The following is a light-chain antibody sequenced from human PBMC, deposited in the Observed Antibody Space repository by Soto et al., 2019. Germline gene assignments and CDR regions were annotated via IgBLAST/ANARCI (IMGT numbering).Light chain of an antibody. CDR1: QGISSY. CDR3: QQLNSYPLFT. V-gene: IGKV1-9*01. Sequence: DLQLTQSPSFLSASVGDRVTITCRASQGISSYLAWYQQKPGKAPKLLIYAASTLQSGVPSRFSGSGSGTEFTLTISSLQPADFATYYCQQLNSYPLFTFGPGTKVDIK. J-gene: IGKJ3*01. CDR2: AAS.